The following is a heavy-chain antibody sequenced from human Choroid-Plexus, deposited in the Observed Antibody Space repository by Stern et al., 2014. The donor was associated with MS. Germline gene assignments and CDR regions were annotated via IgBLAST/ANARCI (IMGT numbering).Heavy chain of an antibody. CDR1: GFTFGSCA. D-gene: IGHD2/OR15-2a*01. CDR2: VSYDGSNK. V-gene: IGHV3-30*18. J-gene: IGHJ5*02. CDR3: AKDRQYLTYFFDH. Sequence: MQLVESGGGVVQPGRPLRLSCVVSGFTFGSCAMHWVRQAPGQGLEWVAGVSYDGSNKYYADSVKGRFTISRDNSQNTLYMQMSSLRPEDTAVYYCAKDRQYLTYFFDHWGQGSLVTVSS.